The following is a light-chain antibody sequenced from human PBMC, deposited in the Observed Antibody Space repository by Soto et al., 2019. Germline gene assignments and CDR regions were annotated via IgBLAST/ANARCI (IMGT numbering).Light chain of an antibody. CDR3: QQYYSTAWT. Sequence: DIVMTQSPDSLAVSLGERATINCKSSQSVLYSSNNKNYLAWYQQKPGQPPKLLIYWASTRESGVPDRFRASWSGTDFTPTISSLQAEDVDVYYCQQYYSTAWTFGQGTKVEIK. V-gene: IGKV4-1*01. CDR2: WAS. CDR1: QSVLYSSNNKNY. J-gene: IGKJ1*01.